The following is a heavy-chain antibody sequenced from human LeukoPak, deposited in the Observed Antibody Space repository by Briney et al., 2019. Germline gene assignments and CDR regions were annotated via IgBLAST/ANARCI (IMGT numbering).Heavy chain of an antibody. D-gene: IGHD3-10*01. CDR3: ARSNYGYQKPLDY. Sequence: SETLSLTCTVSGGPITGYYWSWIGQPPGKGLEYIGYIYSSGGTKYSPSLKVRVTIAIDTSKNQISLKLNSLTAADTAIFYCARSNYGYQKPLDYWGQGTLVTVSS. V-gene: IGHV4-59*01. CDR2: IYSSGGT. J-gene: IGHJ4*02. CDR1: GGPITGYY.